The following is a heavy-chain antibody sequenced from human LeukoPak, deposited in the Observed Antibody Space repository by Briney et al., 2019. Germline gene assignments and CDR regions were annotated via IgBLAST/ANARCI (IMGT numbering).Heavy chain of an antibody. V-gene: IGHV4-39*01. CDR2: IYYTGNT. D-gene: IGHD3/OR15-3a*01. J-gene: IGHJ4*02. CDR3: ARQTGSGLFTLP. CDR1: GVSISSSNSY. Sequence: ASETLSLTCTVSGVSISSSNSYWGWIRLPPGKGLEWIGSIYYTGNTYYNASLKSRVTISIDPSKSQISLRLTSVTATDTAMYYCARQTGSGLFTLPGGQGTLVTVSS.